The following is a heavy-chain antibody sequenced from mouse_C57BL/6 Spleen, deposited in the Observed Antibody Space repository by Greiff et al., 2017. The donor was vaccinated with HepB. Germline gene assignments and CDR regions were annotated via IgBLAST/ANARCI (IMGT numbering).Heavy chain of an antibody. CDR3: ARGDTTVVAAYYFDY. J-gene: IGHJ2*01. Sequence: QVQLKESGPELVKPGASVKISCKASGYAFSSSWMNWVKQRPGKGLEWIGRIYPGDGDTNYNGKFKGKATLTADKSSSTAYMQLSSLTSEDSAVYFCARGDTTVVAAYYFDYWGQGTTLTVSS. V-gene: IGHV1-82*01. CDR2: IYPGDGDT. CDR1: GYAFSSSW. D-gene: IGHD1-1*01.